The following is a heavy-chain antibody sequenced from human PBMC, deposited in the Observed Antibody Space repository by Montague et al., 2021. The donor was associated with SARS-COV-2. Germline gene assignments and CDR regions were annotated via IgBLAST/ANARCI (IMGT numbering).Heavy chain of an antibody. CDR2: IHHTGII. D-gene: IGHD6-13*01. J-gene: IGHJ4*02. Sequence: SETLSLTCAVSGASVSSINWWSWVRQPPGRGLEWIAEIHHTGIINFNPSLRSRGLISLDSSKNQFSLTLNSVTAADTATYYCASHPVFQQLYSWGQGILVSVS. V-gene: IGHV4-4*02. CDR1: GASVSSINW. CDR3: ASHPVFQQLYS.